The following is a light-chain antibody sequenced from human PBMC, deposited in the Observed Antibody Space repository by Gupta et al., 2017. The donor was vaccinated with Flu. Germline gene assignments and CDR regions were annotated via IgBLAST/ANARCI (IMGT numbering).Light chain of an antibody. V-gene: IGLV3-1*01. CDR1: KLVNKF. J-gene: IGLJ2*01. CDR2: QDS. Sequence: SYPLTRLPSRSVSPGQAARIIGSGDKLVNKFASWYQQKPGHAPVLVIHQDSKRPSGIPERFSGSNSGNTATLTISGTQAMDEADYYCQAWDSNTAHVVFGGGTKLTVL. CDR3: QAWDSNTAHVV.